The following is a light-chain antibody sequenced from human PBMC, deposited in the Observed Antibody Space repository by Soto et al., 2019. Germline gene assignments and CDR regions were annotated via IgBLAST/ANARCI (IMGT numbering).Light chain of an antibody. CDR1: QTISSW. Sequence: DIQMTQSPSTLSGSVGDRVTITCRASQTISSWLAWYQQKPGKAPKLLIYKASTLKSGVPSGFRGSGSGTEFTITISSLQPDDFETYYCQKYNSYSEAFGQATKV. V-gene: IGKV1-5*03. CDR2: KAS. J-gene: IGKJ1*01. CDR3: QKYNSYSEA.